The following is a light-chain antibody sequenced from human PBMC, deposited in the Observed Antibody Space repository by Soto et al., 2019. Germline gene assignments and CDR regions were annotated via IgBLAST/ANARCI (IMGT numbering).Light chain of an antibody. J-gene: IGKJ4*01. V-gene: IGKV3-20*01. Sequence: VLTQSPGSLSLSPGERATVSCRASQTVTSSYLAWYQQRPGRAPQLLIYDAVKRATGISERFSGSESGRDYTLTISRLDPEDSAVYYCHQYGDSITFGGGTKVEIK. CDR1: QTVTSSY. CDR2: DAV. CDR3: HQYGDSIT.